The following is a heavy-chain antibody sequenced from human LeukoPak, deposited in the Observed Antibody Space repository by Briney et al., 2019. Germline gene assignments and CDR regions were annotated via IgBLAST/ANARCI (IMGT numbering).Heavy chain of an antibody. CDR3: AREYYYDSSGYPLGY. V-gene: IGHV4-34*01. Sequence: PSETLSLTCAVYGGSFSGYYWSWIRQPPGKGLEWIGEINHSGSTNYNPSLKSRVTMSVDTSKNQFSLKLSSVTAADTTVYYCAREYYYDSSGYPLGYWGQGTLVTVSS. D-gene: IGHD3-22*01. J-gene: IGHJ4*02. CDR1: GGSFSGYY. CDR2: INHSGST.